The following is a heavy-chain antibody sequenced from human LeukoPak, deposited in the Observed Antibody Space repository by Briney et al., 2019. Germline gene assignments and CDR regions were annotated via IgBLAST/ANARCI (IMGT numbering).Heavy chain of an antibody. CDR2: LRYDGSNK. CDR3: AKDRSSGWYANGFDY. CDR1: GFTFSSYG. Sequence: GGTLRLSCAASGFTFSSYGMRGVREAPAKGRVWVAFLRYDGSNKYYADSVKGRFTISRDNSKNPVYLQMNSLRAEDTAVYYCAKDRSSGWYANGFDYWGQGTLVTVSS. V-gene: IGHV3-30*02. D-gene: IGHD6-19*01. J-gene: IGHJ4*02.